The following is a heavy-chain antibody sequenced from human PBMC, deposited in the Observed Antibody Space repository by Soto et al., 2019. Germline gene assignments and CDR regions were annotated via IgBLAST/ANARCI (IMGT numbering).Heavy chain of an antibody. CDR3: TRSAISPYGGLIGPFDY. J-gene: IGHJ4*02. CDR2: IKPANGNT. D-gene: IGHD3-16*02. V-gene: IGHV1-3*05. CDR1: GYTFTAYA. Sequence: QVQLAQSGAEERKPGASVKVSCEATGYTFTAYAMHWVHQAPGQRLEWMGWIKPANGNTKYSQKFQGRLTITIDTSANTMYMELSSLTSEDTAMYYCTRSAISPYGGLIGPFDYWGQGNLVTVSS.